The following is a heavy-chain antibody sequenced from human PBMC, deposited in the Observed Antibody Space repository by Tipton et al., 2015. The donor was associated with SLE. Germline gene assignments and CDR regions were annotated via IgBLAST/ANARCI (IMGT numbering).Heavy chain of an antibody. CDR2: INHSGST. J-gene: IGHJ4*02. D-gene: IGHD6-19*01. V-gene: IGHV4-34*01. CDR3: ARTTGQWLVSFFDY. Sequence: TLSLTCTVSGGSISSYYWSWIRQPPGKGLEWIGEINHSGSTNYNPSLKSRVTISVDTSKNQFSLKLSSVTAADTAVYYCARTTGQWLVSFFDYWGPGTLVTVSS. CDR1: GGSISSYY.